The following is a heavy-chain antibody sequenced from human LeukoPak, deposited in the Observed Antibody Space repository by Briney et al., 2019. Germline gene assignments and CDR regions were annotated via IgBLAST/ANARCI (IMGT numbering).Heavy chain of an antibody. CDR1: GYRFTTYG. D-gene: IGHD1-26*01. CDR3: ARVGALPEYYFDY. Sequence: ASVKVSCKASGYRFTTYGIGWVRQAPGQGLEWMGWINPNSGGTNYAQKFQGRVAMTRDTSISTAYMELSRLRSDDTAVYYCARVGALPEYYFDYWGQGTLVTVSS. J-gene: IGHJ4*02. V-gene: IGHV1-2*02. CDR2: INPNSGGT.